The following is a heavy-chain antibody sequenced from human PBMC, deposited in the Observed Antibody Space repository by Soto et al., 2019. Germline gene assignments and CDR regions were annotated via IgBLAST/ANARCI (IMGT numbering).Heavy chain of an antibody. D-gene: IGHD3-10*01. J-gene: IGHJ4*02. V-gene: IGHV3-23*01. CDR1: GFTFSSYA. Sequence: GSLRLSCAASGFTFSSYAMSWVRQAPGKGLEWVSAISGSGGSTYYADSVKGRFTISRDNSKNTLYLQMNSLRAEDTAVYYCAKGLLPLGIYGSGSFLDYWGQGTLVTVSS. CDR3: AKGLLPLGIYGSGSFLDY. CDR2: ISGSGGST.